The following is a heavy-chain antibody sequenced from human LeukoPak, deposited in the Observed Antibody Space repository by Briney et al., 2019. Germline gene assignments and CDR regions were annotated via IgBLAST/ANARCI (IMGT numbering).Heavy chain of an antibody. D-gene: IGHD3-22*01. CDR3: ARGPGDSSGYYAYFDI. CDR1: GGSFSSGGYS. J-gene: IGHJ3*02. V-gene: IGHV4-30-2*01. CDR2: IYHSGST. Sequence: PSETLSLTCAVYGGSFSSGGYSWSWIRQPPGKGLEWIGYIYHSGSTYYNPSLKSRVTISVDRSKNQFSLKLSSVTAADTAVYYCARGPGDSSGYYAYFDIWGQGTMVTVSS.